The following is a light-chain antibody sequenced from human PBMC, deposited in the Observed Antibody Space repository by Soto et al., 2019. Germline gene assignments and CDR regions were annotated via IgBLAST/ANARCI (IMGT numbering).Light chain of an antibody. Sequence: EIVMTQCRASLSVPPGERATLSCRASESVSTNFAWYLQKPGQAPSLLIYGASIRATAVPARFTASGSGTEFTLSISRLQSEDFGGYYCQQYDIWPRTFGQGTKV. V-gene: IGKV3-15*01. CDR2: GAS. J-gene: IGKJ1*01. CDR3: QQYDIWPRT. CDR1: ESVSTN.